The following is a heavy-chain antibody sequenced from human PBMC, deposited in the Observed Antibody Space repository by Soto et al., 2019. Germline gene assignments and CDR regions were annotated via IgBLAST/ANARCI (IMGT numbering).Heavy chain of an antibody. D-gene: IGHD2-15*01. V-gene: IGHV1-2*02. CDR3: AKEGRNCSGGSCPQGH. Sequence: XSVKVCCKTSGYTFTGHHIHLVRQAPGQGLEWMGWINPISGGTNYREKFQGRVSITRDKSSSTAYMELSSLTSEDSAVYYCAKEGRNCSGGSCPQGHWGQGTLVTVSS. CDR2: INPISGGT. J-gene: IGHJ4*02. CDR1: GYTFTGHH.